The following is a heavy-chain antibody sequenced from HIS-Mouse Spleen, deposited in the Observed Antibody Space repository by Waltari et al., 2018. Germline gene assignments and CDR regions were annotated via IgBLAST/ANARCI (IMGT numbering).Heavy chain of an antibody. CDR1: GGAFTVYY. V-gene: IGHV4-34*01. CDR2: INHSGST. Sequence: QVQLQQWGAGLWKPSETLSLPCAVYGGAFTVYYVSGIRQPPATGLEWIGEINHSGSTNYNPSLKSRVTISVDTSKNQFSLKLSSVTAADTAVYYCARGRDDILTGYYRGDAFDIWGQGTMVTVSS. D-gene: IGHD3-9*01. J-gene: IGHJ3*02. CDR3: ARGRDDILTGYYRGDAFDI.